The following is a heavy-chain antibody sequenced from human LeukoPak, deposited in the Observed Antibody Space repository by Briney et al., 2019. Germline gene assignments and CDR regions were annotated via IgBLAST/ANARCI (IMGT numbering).Heavy chain of an antibody. J-gene: IGHJ4*02. CDR1: GFTFSSYS. V-gene: IGHV3-21*01. CDR2: ISSSSSYI. D-gene: IGHD4-11*01. CDR3: ARAMTTVMPGIDY. Sequence: GGSLRLSCAASGFTFSSYSMNWVRQAPGKGLEWVSSISSSSSYIYYADSVKGRFTISRDNAKNSLYLQMNSLRAEDTAVYYCARAMTTVMPGIDYWGQGTLVTVSS.